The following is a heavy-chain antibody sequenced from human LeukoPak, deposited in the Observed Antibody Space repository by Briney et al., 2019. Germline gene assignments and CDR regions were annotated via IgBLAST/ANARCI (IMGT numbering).Heavy chain of an antibody. CDR1: GFTFSSYW. V-gene: IGHV3-74*01. CDR2: INSDGSST. CDR3: ASSKDIVVVVAAATDAFDI. Sequence: GESLKISCAASGFTFSSYWMHWVRQAPGKGLVWVSRINSDGSSTSYADSVKGRFTISRDNAKNTLYLQMNSLRAEDTALYYCASSKDIVVVVAAATDAFDIWGQGTMVTVSS. J-gene: IGHJ3*02. D-gene: IGHD2-15*01.